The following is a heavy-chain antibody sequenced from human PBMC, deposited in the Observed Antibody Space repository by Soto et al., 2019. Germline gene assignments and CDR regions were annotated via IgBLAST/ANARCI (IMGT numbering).Heavy chain of an antibody. V-gene: IGHV3-66*01. CDR3: AREGYCSGGSCFNDYYYYMDV. Sequence: GGSLSLSCAASGFTVSSNYMSWVRQAPGKGLEWVSVIYSGGSTYYADSVKGRFTISRDNSKNTLYLQMNSLRAEDTAVYYCAREGYCSGGSCFNDYYYYMDVWGKGTTVTVSS. CDR1: GFTVSSNY. CDR2: IYSGGST. D-gene: IGHD2-15*01. J-gene: IGHJ6*03.